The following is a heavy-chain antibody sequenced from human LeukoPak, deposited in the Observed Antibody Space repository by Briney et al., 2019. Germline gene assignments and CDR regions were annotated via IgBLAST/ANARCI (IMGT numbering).Heavy chain of an antibody. J-gene: IGHJ4*02. CDR2: ITYDGSNK. CDR1: GFTFSSYW. D-gene: IGHD6-13*01. V-gene: IGHV3-30*18. CDR3: AKDRSNSWTFDY. Sequence: PGGSLRLSCAASGFTFSSYWMHWVRQAPGKGLEWVAVITYDGSNKYYADSVKGRFTISRDTSRNTLYLQMNSLRAEDTAVYYCAKDRSNSWTFDYWGQGTLVTVSS.